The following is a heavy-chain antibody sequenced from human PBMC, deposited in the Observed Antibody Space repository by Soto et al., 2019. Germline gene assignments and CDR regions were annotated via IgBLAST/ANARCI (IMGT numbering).Heavy chain of an antibody. CDR1: GFILSDCA. CDR3: AKGVRYFDWLLPLDY. Sequence: LGGSLRLSCTTSGFILSDCAMNWVRQAPGKGLEWVSGISWNSGSIGYADSVKGRFTISRDNAKNSLYLQMNSLRAEDTALYYCAKGVRYFDWLLPLDYWGQGTLVTVSS. J-gene: IGHJ4*02. CDR2: ISWNSGSI. V-gene: IGHV3-9*01. D-gene: IGHD3-9*01.